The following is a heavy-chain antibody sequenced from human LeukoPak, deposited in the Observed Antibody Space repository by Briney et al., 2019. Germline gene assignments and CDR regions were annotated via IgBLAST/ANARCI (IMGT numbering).Heavy chain of an antibody. V-gene: IGHV5-51*01. Sequence: GESLKISCKGSGYSFTSYWIGWVRQMPGKGLEWMGIIYPGDSEIRYSPSFQGQVTISADKSISTAYLQWSSLKASDTATYYCVRVWSYYYYMDVWAKGTTVTISS. CDR2: IYPGDSEI. J-gene: IGHJ6*03. CDR3: VRVWSYYYYMDV. CDR1: GYSFTSYW. D-gene: IGHD2-21*01.